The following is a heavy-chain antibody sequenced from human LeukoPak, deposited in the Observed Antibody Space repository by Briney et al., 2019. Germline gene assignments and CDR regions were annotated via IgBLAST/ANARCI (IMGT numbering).Heavy chain of an antibody. CDR1: GFTFSSYA. V-gene: IGHV3-53*01. Sequence: SGGSLRLSCAASGFTFSSYAMSWVRRAPGKGLEWVSVIYSGGGTYYADSVKGRFTISRDNSKNTLYLQMNSLRAEDTAVYYCARLPNADAFDIWGQGTMVTVSS. CDR3: ARLPNADAFDI. J-gene: IGHJ3*02. CDR2: IYSGGGT.